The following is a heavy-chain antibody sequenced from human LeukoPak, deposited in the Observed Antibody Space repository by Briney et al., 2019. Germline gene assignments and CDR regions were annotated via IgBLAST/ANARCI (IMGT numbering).Heavy chain of an antibody. V-gene: IGHV4-31*03. D-gene: IGHD3-3*01. J-gene: IGHJ4*02. Sequence: PSETLSLTCTVSGGSISSGGYYWSWIRQHPGKGLEWIGYIYYSGSTYYNPSLKSRVTIPVDTSKNQFSLKLSSVTAADTAVYYCARVNPLYYDFWSAEYYFDYWGQGTLVTVSS. CDR2: IYYSGST. CDR1: GGSISSGGYY. CDR3: ARVNPLYYDFWSAEYYFDY.